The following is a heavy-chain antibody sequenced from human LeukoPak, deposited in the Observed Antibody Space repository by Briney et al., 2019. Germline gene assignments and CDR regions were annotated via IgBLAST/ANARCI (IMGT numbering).Heavy chain of an antibody. V-gene: IGHV3-30*18. D-gene: IGHD2-15*01. CDR1: GFTFNNYG. CDR3: AKESGGSHHFDY. CDR2: ISNDGSNK. Sequence: GGSLRLSCAASGFTFNNYGIHWVRQAPGKGLEWVAVISNDGSNKKYAESVKGRFTISGDNSKNTLYLQMNSLRAEDTAVYYCAKESGGSHHFDYWGQGTLVTVSS. J-gene: IGHJ4*02.